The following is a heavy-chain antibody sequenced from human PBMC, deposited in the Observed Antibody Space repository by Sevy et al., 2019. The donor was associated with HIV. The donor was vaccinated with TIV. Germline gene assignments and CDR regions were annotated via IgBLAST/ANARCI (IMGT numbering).Heavy chain of an antibody. CDR2: INEDGSRL. D-gene: IGHD5-18*01. CDR3: ARDRAYSALDY. J-gene: IGHJ4*02. CDR1: GFTFSDSWMTDSW. V-gene: IGHV3-7*01. Sequence: GGSLRLSCVVSGFTFSDSWMTDSWMTWVRQAPGKGLERIAFINEDGSRLGYVDSVRGRLTISRENTKNSLYLQMNRLRAEDTAVYFCARDRAYSALDYWGQGTLVTVSS.